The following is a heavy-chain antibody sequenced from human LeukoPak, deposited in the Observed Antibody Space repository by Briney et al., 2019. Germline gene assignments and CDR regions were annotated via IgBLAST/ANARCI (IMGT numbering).Heavy chain of an antibody. CDR1: GGTFSSYA. CDR2: IIPIFGTA. J-gene: IGHJ3*02. V-gene: IGHV1-69*05. D-gene: IGHD3-9*01. CDR3: ARGKTSDDIIEDAFDI. Sequence: ASVKVSCKASGGTFSSYAISWARQAPGQGLEWMGGIIPIFGTANYAQKFQGRVTITTDESTSTAYMELSSLRSEDTAVYYCARGKTSDDIIEDAFDIWGQGTMVAVSS.